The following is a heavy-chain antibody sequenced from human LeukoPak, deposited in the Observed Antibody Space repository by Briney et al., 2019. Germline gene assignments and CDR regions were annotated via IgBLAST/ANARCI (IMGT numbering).Heavy chain of an antibody. Sequence: SETLSLTCTVSGDYITRFYWSWIRQPPGKGLEWLGYVYYTVSANYNPSLKSRLTISSDTSKNQFSLKLTSVTAADAAVYYCARATAAVAGKGMFDYWGQGTLVTVSS. CDR3: ARATAAVAGKGMFDY. CDR2: VYYTVSA. V-gene: IGHV4-59*01. D-gene: IGHD6-19*01. J-gene: IGHJ4*02. CDR1: GDYITRFY.